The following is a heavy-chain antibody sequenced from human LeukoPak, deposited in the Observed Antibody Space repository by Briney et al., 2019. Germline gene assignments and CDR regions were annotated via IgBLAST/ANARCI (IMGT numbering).Heavy chain of an antibody. CDR3: GGNNYASGTFLVY. V-gene: IGHV3-66*02. CDR1: GFTVGSNY. Sequence: GGSLRLSCAASGFTVGSNYMDWVRQAPGKGFEWVSSIYSGGSTDYADSVKGRFTISRDSSKNTVYLQMNSLRSDDTAVYFCGGNNYASGTFLVYWGQGTLVTVSS. J-gene: IGHJ4*02. CDR2: IYSGGST. D-gene: IGHD3-10*01.